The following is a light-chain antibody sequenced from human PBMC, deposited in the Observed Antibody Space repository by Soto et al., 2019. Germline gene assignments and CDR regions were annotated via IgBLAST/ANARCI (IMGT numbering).Light chain of an antibody. J-gene: IGKJ1*01. CDR2: DAS. CDR3: QQYDSYSWT. Sequence: DTQMTQSPSTLSGSIGDSVTITCRASRSISNWVAWYQQKPGKAPKLLISDASDLERGVPSRFSGTGSGTEFTLTISSLQPDDFGTYYCQQYDSYSWTFGQGTKVEIK. CDR1: RSISNW. V-gene: IGKV1-5*01.